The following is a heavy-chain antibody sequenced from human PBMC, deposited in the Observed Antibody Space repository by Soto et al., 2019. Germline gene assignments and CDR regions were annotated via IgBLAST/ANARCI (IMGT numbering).Heavy chain of an antibody. V-gene: IGHV1-69*01. J-gene: IGHJ4*02. CDR2: IIPIFGTA. Sequence: QGQLVQSGAEVKKPGSSVKVSCKASAGTFSSYSINWVRQAPGQGLEWMGEIIPIFGTANYAQKFQGRVTITADESTSTAYMELSSLRSEDTAVYYCARDGGRHSGGIDYWGQGTLVTVSS. CDR3: ARDGGRHSGGIDY. D-gene: IGHD1-26*01. CDR1: AGTFSSYS.